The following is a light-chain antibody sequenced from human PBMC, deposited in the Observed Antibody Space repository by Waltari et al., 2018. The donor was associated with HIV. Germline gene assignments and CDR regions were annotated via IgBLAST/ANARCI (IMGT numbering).Light chain of an antibody. CDR3: GTWDSSLSVVV. CDR1: SSNIGNNY. CDR2: DNN. Sequence: QSVLTQPPSASAAPGQKVTISSSGSSSNIGNNYLSWYQHLPGTAPKRLIYDNNKRPSGIPDRFSGSKSGTSATLGITGLQTGDEADYYCGTWDSSLSVVVFGTGTKVTVL. J-gene: IGLJ1*01. V-gene: IGLV1-51*01.